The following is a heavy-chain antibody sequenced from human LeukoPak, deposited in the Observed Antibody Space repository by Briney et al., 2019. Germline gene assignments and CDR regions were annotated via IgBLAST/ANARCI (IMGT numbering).Heavy chain of an antibody. V-gene: IGHV3-48*03. CDR1: GFTFRDFE. CDR2: ISCRGTIT. CDR3: ARDYVKSGYYSYNWFDP. Sequence: GGSLRLSCEGSGFTFRDFEMNWVRQAPGKGLEWGSYISCRGTITYYADSVKGRFTMSRDNAKNSMYLQMNSLTAEDTAIYYCARDYVKSGYYSYNWFDPWGQGTLLTVSS. D-gene: IGHD3-22*01. J-gene: IGHJ5*02.